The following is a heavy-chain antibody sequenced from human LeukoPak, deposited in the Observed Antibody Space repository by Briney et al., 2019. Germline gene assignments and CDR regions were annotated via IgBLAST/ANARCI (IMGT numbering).Heavy chain of an antibody. Sequence: GGSLRLSCATSGFTFISAWMTWVRQAPGKGLEWVSYISSSGSTIYYADSVKGRFTISRDNAKNSLYLQMNSLRAEDTAVYYCARGGTYYYGSGSYWGQGTLVTVSS. D-gene: IGHD3-10*01. V-gene: IGHV3-11*01. CDR2: ISSSGSTI. CDR3: ARGGTYYYGSGSY. CDR1: GFTFISAW. J-gene: IGHJ4*02.